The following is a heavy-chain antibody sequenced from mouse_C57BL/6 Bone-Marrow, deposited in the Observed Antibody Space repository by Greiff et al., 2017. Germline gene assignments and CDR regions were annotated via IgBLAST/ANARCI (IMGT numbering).Heavy chain of an antibody. CDR2: IDPSDSYT. D-gene: IGHD4-1*02. Sequence: QVQLQQPGAELVMPGASVKLSCKASGYTFTSYWMHWVKQRPGQGLEWIGEIDPSDSYTNYNQKFKGKSTLTVDKSSSTAYMQLSSLTSEDSAVYYCARSNWVYAMDDWGQGTSVTVSS. CDR1: GYTFTSYW. J-gene: IGHJ4*01. CDR3: ARSNWVYAMDD. V-gene: IGHV1-69*01.